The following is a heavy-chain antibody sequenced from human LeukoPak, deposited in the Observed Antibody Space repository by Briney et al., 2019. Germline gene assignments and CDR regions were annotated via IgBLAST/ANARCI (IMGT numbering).Heavy chain of an antibody. V-gene: IGHV3-23*01. D-gene: IGHD6-19*01. J-gene: IGHJ3*02. CDR3: AKDKQWLFNAFDI. CDR1: GFTFKNFA. CDR2: LSGSGGSA. Sequence: QTGGSLRLSCAGSGFTFKNFAMSWVRQAPGRGLEWVSGLSGSGGSAYYADSVKGRFTISRDNAKNTLYLQMNSLRAEDTAVYYCAKDKQWLFNAFDIWGQGTVVTVSS.